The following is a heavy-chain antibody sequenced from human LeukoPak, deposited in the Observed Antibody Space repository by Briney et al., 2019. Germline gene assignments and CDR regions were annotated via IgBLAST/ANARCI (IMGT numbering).Heavy chain of an antibody. V-gene: IGHV3-53*01. Sequence: GGSLRLSCAASGFAVSGNFMNWVRQAPGKGLEWVSVIYSGGDTHYTDSVRGRFTISRDDSRNTLFLQMNSLSVEDTAVYYCARSLPYFYDNKPGAFHIWGQGTMVTVSS. CDR1: GFAVSGNF. D-gene: IGHD3-16*01. CDR3: ARSLPYFYDNKPGAFHI. J-gene: IGHJ3*02. CDR2: IYSGGDT.